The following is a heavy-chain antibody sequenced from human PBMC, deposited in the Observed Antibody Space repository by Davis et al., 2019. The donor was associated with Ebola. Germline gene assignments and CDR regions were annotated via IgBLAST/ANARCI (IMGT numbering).Heavy chain of an antibody. J-gene: IGHJ6*02. CDR1: GFTFSNAW. V-gene: IGHV3-15*07. CDR2: IKSKTDGGTT. D-gene: IGHD2-15*01. Sequence: GESLKISCAASGFTFSNAWMNWVRQAPGKGLEWVGRIKSKTDGGTTDYAAPVKGRFTISRDDSKNTLYLQMNSLKTEDTAVYYCTTQLGYCSGGSCYPTYYYYYGMDVWGQGTTVTVSS. CDR3: TTQLGYCSGGSCYPTYYYYYGMDV.